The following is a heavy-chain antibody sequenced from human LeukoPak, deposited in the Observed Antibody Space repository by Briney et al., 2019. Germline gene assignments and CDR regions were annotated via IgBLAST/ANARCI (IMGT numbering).Heavy chain of an antibody. CDR1: GGSCSGYY. V-gene: IGHV4-34*01. Sequence: SETLSLTCAVYGGSCSGYYWSWIRQPPGKGLEWIGEIKHSGSTNYNPSLKSRVTISVDTSKNQFSLKLSSVTAADTAVYYCARRGRRGLLRPEIVFDYWGQGTLVAVSS. J-gene: IGHJ4*02. CDR2: IKHSGST. CDR3: ARRGRRGLLRPEIVFDY. D-gene: IGHD3-3*01.